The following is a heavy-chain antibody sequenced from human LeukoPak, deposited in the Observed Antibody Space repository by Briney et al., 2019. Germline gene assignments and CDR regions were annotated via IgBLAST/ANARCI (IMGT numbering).Heavy chain of an antibody. Sequence: GGSLRLSCAASGFTFSSYGMHWVRQAPGKGLEWVAVISYDGSNNYYADSVKGRFTISRDNAKNTLYLQMNSLRAEDTAVYYCARGVSSWHHFDYWGQGTLVTVSS. CDR1: GFTFSSYG. V-gene: IGHV3-30*03. CDR2: ISYDGSNN. D-gene: IGHD6-13*01. J-gene: IGHJ4*02. CDR3: ARGVSSWHHFDY.